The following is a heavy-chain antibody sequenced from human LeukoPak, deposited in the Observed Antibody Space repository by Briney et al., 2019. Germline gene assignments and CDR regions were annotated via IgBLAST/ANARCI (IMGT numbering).Heavy chain of an antibody. CDR2: ISSSGSTI. D-gene: IGHD6-19*01. V-gene: IGHV3-11*01. J-gene: IGHJ4*02. CDR3: AVFPGIAVAGNY. Sequence: SWIRQAPXXGLGXVSYISSSGSTIYYADSVKGRFTISRDNAKNSLYLQMNSLRAEDTAVYYCAVFPGIAVAGNYWGQGTLVTASS.